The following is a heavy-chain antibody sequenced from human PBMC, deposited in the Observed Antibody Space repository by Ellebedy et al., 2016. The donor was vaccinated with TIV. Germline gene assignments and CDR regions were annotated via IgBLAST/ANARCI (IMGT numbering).Heavy chain of an antibody. D-gene: IGHD5-24*01. CDR2: IYSGGST. CDR1: GFTVNSTY. CDR3: ARDLVGEGYMSS. V-gene: IGHV3-66*01. Sequence: PGGSLRLSCTASGFTVNSTYMNWVRQAPGKGLEWVSVIYSGGSTYYADSVKGRFTISRDNSENTLYLQMNSLRAEDTAVYYCARDLVGEGYMSSWGQGTLVTVSS. J-gene: IGHJ5*02.